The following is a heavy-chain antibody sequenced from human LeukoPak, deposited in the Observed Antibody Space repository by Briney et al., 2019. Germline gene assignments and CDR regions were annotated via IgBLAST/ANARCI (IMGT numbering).Heavy chain of an antibody. V-gene: IGHV3-13*01. Sequence: GGSLRLSCAASGFTFSSYDMHWVRQATGKGLEWVSAIGTAGDTYYPGSVKGRFTISRENAKNSLYLQMNSLRAGDTAVYYCARAHKPNYYYYSMDVWGQGTTVTVSS. CDR3: ARAHKPNYYYYSMDV. CDR2: IGTAGDT. CDR1: GFTFSSYD. J-gene: IGHJ6*02.